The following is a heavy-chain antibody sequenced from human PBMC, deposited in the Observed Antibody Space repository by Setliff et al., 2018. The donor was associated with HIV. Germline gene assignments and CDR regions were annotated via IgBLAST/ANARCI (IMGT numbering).Heavy chain of an antibody. CDR1: VHTFASYG. J-gene: IGHJ4*02. V-gene: IGHV1-18*01. CDR2: ITAYNVDA. D-gene: IGHD6-6*01. CDR3: ATARPGARFDV. Sequence: GESLKVSCKASVHTFASYGIGWLRQAPGQGLEWLGWITAYNVDAPNAQKSQGRVTMTIDIPTTTAYMEMRSLRFDDTAVYYCATARPGARFDVWGQGTLVTVLL.